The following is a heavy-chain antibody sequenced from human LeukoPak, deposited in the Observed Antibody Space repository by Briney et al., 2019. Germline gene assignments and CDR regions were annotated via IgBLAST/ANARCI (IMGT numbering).Heavy chain of an antibody. CDR3: VARTRLNGGRSSGDDY. V-gene: IGHV3-13*04. J-gene: IGHJ4*02. Sequence: PGVSLRLLCAASGFTYSTYDMQCAPQARGKALECVSDIGVGFDGYYPSYVKGRFTISTNNEKKSLFLEMSNLGAGDTALYFCVARTRLNGGRSSGDDYWGQGTLVTVSS. CDR2: IGVGFDG. D-gene: IGHD4-23*01. CDR1: GFTYSTYD.